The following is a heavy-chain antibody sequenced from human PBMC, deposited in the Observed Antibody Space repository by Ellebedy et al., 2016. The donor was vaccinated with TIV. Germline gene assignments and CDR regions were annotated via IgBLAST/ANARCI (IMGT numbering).Heavy chain of an antibody. V-gene: IGHV3-23*01. D-gene: IGHD3-10*01. CDR1: GFTFNSYA. CDR3: AKRVAMVREVITYYHYAMDV. CDR2: LSASGGST. Sequence: PGGSLRLSCVVSGFTFNSYAMSWVRQAPGKGLAWVSSLSASGGSTYSADSVKGRFTISRDNSKNTLYMQMNSLRGEDTAVYYCAKRVAMVREVITYYHYAMDVWGQGTTVTVSS. J-gene: IGHJ6*02.